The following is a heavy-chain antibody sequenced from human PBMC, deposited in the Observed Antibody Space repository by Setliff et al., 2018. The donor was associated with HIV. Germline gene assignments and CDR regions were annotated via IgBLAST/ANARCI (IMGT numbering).Heavy chain of an antibody. CDR2: INHGGST. CDR1: GGSLSASY. V-gene: IGHV4-34*01. D-gene: IGHD6-13*01. CDR3: SRHRDPPGSSWIYYYSYMDV. Sequence: PSETLSLTCAVHGGSLSASYWTWIRQAPGKGLEWIGEINHGGSTNYNPSLKSRVTISEDTSQNQFSLQLISVTAADTAVYYCSRHRDPPGSSWIYYYSYMDVWGKGTTVTVSS. J-gene: IGHJ6*03.